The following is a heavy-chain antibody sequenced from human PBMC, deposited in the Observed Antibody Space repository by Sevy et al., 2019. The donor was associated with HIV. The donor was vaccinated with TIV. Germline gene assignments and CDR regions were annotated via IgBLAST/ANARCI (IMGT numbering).Heavy chain of an antibody. J-gene: IGHJ4*02. D-gene: IGHD6-19*01. Sequence: SETLSLTCEVSGESLSDYYWTWIRQSPGQGLQWIGDIHRTGRTSYNPSLSGRVTISKDTSKNQFSLKVHSVTAAETAVYYCARGVAAPRGGWYAFDYWGQGTPVTVSS. V-gene: IGHV4-34*01. CDR3: ARGVAAPRGGWYAFDY. CDR2: IHRTGRT. CDR1: GESLSDYY.